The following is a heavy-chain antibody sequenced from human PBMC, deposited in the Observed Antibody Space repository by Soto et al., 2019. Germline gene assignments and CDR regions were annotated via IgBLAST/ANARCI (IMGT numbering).Heavy chain of an antibody. V-gene: IGHV3-33*01. Sequence: QVQLVESGGGVVQPGRSLRLSCAASGFTFSSYGMHWVRQAPGKGLEWVAVIWYDGNNKYYADSVDGRFTIARDRSKNRPDMLMNSLSAEDKAVNYSARDRGTRVREVSKGWVGRRGQGGLVTVLS. CDR1: GFTFSSYG. CDR3: ARDRGTRVREVSKGWVGR. CDR2: IWYDGNNK. J-gene: IGHJ4*02. D-gene: IGHD3-10*01.